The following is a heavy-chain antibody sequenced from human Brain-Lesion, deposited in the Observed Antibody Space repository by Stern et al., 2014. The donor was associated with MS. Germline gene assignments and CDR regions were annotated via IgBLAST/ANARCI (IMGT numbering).Heavy chain of an antibody. V-gene: IGHV5-51*01. CDR3: ARRGDSSSSGFDY. D-gene: IGHD6-6*01. Sequence: VQLVESGAEVKKPGESLKISCKGSGYRFTSNWIGWVRQMPGKGLEWMGIIWPVDSDTRYSPSFQGQVTISADKSISTAYLQWSSLQASDTAMYYCARRGDSSSSGFDYWGQGTLVIVSS. J-gene: IGHJ4*02. CDR2: IWPVDSDT. CDR1: GYRFTSNW.